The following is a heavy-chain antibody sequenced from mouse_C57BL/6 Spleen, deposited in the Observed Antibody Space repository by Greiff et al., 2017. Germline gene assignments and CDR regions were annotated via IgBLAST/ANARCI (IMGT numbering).Heavy chain of an antibody. CDR3: ARRGYYKEAHAMDY. CDR1: GYTFTSYW. D-gene: IGHD2-3*01. CDR2: IYPGSGST. Sequence: QVQLQQPGAELVKPGASVKMSCKASGYTFTSYWITWVKQRPGQGLEWIGDIYPGSGSTNCNEKFKSKATLTVDTSSSTAYMQLSSLTSEDSAVYYCARRGYYKEAHAMDYWGQGTSVTVSS. J-gene: IGHJ4*01. V-gene: IGHV1-55*01.